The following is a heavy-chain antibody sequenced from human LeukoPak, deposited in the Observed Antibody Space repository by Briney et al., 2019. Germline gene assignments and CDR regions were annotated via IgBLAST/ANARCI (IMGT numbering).Heavy chain of an antibody. CDR3: ARGGMGIQLWSFDD. CDR2: INPSGGST. Sequence: GASVKVSCKASGYTFTTYYMHWVRQAPGQGLDWMGIINPSGGSTIYSQKFLGRVTMTRDTSTNTVYMDLSSLRSGDTAVYYCARGGMGIQLWSFDDWGQETLVTVSS. CDR1: GYTFTTYY. J-gene: IGHJ4*02. V-gene: IGHV1-46*01. D-gene: IGHD5-18*01.